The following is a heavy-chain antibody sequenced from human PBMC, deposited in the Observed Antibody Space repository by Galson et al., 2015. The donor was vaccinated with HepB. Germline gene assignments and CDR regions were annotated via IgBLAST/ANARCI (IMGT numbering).Heavy chain of an antibody. D-gene: IGHD6-6*01. CDR1: GFIFSNYY. J-gene: IGHJ3*02. Sequence: SLRLSCAASGFIFSNYYIHWVRQAPGKGLEWVAVISSDGITKYYADSVKGRFTISRDNSKNTLSLQMNSLRVEDTAVYYCAREDFSSSDAFDIWGQGTKVTVSS. CDR3: AREDFSSSDAFDI. CDR2: ISSDGITK. V-gene: IGHV3-30-3*01.